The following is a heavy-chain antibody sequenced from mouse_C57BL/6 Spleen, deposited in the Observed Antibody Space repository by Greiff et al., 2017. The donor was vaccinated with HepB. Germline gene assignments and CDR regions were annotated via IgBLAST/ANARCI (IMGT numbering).Heavy chain of an antibody. CDR1: GFTFSDYY. CDR2: INYDGSST. D-gene: IGHD4-1*01. CDR3: ARDPLGHWYFDV. J-gene: IGHJ1*03. Sequence: EVQLVESEGGLVQPGSSMKLSCTASGFTFSDYYMAWVRQVPEKGLEWVANINYDGSSTYYLDSLKSRFIISRDNAKNILYLQMSSLKSEDTATYYCARDPLGHWYFDVWGTGTTVTVSS. V-gene: IGHV5-16*01.